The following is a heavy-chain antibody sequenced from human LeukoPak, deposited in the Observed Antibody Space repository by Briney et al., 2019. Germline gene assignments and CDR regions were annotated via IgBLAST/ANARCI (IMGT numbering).Heavy chain of an antibody. CDR1: GYSFTTYY. V-gene: IGHV1-2*02. CDR3: STEGKYCTTTTCADY. Sequence: ASVKVSCKASGYSFTTYYVHWVRQAPGQGLEWMGYMKPASGGSNFAHKFQDRVTMTRDTSITTASLELSRLTSDDTAVYFCSTEGKYCTTTTCADYWGQGTLVTVSS. D-gene: IGHD2-2*01. CDR2: MKPASGGS. J-gene: IGHJ4*02.